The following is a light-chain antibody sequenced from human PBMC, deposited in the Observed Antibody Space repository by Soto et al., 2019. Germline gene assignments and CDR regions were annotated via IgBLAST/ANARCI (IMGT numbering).Light chain of an antibody. CDR3: QQYNNWAKT. CDR1: QTVGSY. Sequence: EIVLTQSPATLSLSPGERATLSCRASQTVGSYLAWFRQTPGQAPRLLIYGASTRATGIPARFSGSGSGTEFTLTISSLQSEDFAVYYCQQYNNWAKTFGQGTKVDI. V-gene: IGKV3-15*01. J-gene: IGKJ1*01. CDR2: GAS.